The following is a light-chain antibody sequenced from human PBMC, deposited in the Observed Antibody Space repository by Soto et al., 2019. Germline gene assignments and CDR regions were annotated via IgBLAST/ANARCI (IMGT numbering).Light chain of an antibody. CDR1: SSNIGAGYD. CDR3: QSYDSSLSAPHWV. Sequence: QSVLTQPPSVSGAPGQRVTISCTGSSSNIGAGYDVHWYQQLPGTAPKLLIYGNSNRPSGVPDRFSGSKSGTSASLAITGLQAEDEADYYCQSYDSSLSAPHWVFGGGTKLTVL. CDR2: GNS. J-gene: IGLJ3*02. V-gene: IGLV1-40*01.